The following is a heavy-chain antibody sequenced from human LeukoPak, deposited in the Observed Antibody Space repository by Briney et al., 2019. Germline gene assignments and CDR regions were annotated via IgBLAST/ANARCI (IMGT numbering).Heavy chain of an antibody. CDR1: GFTFSSYS. D-gene: IGHD3-10*01. CDR3: ARDQYYSNDI. CDR2: ICSSSSTI. V-gene: IGHV3-48*01. J-gene: IGHJ3*02. Sequence: PGGSLRLSCAASGFTFSSYSMNWVRQAPGKGLGWVSYICSSSSTIYYADSVKGRFTISRDNAKNSLYLQMNSLRAEDTAVYYCARDQYYSNDIWGQGTMVTVSS.